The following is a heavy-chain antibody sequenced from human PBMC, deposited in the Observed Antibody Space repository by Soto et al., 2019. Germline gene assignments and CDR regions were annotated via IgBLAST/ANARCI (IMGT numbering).Heavy chain of an antibody. CDR3: ARALEYTSSSLDY. D-gene: IGHD6-6*01. V-gene: IGHV1-2*02. J-gene: IGHJ4*02. Sequence: KFQGRVTMTRDTSISTAYMELSSLRSDDTAVYYCARALEYTSSSLDYWGKGTLVTVYS.